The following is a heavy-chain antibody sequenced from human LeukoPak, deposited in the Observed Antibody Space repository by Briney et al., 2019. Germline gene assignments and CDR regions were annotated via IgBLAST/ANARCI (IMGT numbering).Heavy chain of an antibody. Sequence: PSETLSLTCSVSGGSISTYYWNCIRQPPGKGLEWIGYIHYSGNTNYNPSLKSRVTISVDTSKNQFSLKLSSVTAADPAVYYCTRGEGYYGSGNFLVWWGQGTLVTVSP. CDR1: GGSISTYY. J-gene: IGHJ4*02. CDR3: TRGEGYYGSGNFLVW. V-gene: IGHV4-59*01. D-gene: IGHD3-10*01. CDR2: IHYSGNT.